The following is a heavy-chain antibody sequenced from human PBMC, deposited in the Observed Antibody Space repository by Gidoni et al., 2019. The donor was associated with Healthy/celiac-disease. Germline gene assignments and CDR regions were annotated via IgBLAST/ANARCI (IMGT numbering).Heavy chain of an antibody. D-gene: IGHD2-15*01. Sequence: EVQLVESGGGLVQPGGPLRLSCAASGFTSSSYWLRWVRQAPGKGLEWVANIKQDGSEKYYVDSVKGRFTISRDNAKNSLYLQMNSLRAEDTDVYYCARDLGYCSGGSCYSGPTLDTWGQGTLVTVSS. V-gene: IGHV3-7*01. J-gene: IGHJ5*02. CDR1: GFTSSSYW. CDR3: ARDLGYCSGGSCYSGPTLDT. CDR2: IKQDGSEK.